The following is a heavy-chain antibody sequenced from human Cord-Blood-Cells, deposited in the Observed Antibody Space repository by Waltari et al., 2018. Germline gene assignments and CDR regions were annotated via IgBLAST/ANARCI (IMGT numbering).Heavy chain of an antibody. Sequence: QVQLQQWGAGLLKPSETLSLTCAVYGGSFSGYYWSWIRQPPGKGLEGIGEINHSEGTNYTPSLKSRGTIAVDTSKNQFSLKLSSVTAADTAVYYCASRGTGIDYWGQGTLVTVSS. J-gene: IGHJ4*02. V-gene: IGHV4-34*01. CDR3: ASRGTGIDY. D-gene: IGHD3-9*01. CDR2: INHSEGT. CDR1: GGSFSGYY.